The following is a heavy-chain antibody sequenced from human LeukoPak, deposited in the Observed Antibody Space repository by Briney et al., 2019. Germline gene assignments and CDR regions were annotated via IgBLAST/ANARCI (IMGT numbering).Heavy chain of an antibody. CDR2: ISGSGGST. CDR3: AKAGGYDYIWGSYRYYYYMDV. D-gene: IGHD3-16*02. J-gene: IGHJ6*03. V-gene: IGHV3-23*01. CDR1: GFTFSSYA. Sequence: GGSLRLSCAASGFTFSSYAMSWVRQAPGKGLEWVSAISGSGGSTYYADSVKGRFTISRDNSKNTLYLQMNSLRAEDTSVYYCAKAGGYDYIWGSYRYYYYMDVWGKGTTVTVSS.